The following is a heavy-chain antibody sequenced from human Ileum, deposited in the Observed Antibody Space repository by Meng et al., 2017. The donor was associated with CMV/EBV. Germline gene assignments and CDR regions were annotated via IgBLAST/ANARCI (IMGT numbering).Heavy chain of an antibody. J-gene: IGHJ4*02. D-gene: IGHD1-26*01. V-gene: IGHV3-33*06. Sequence: GESLKISCAASGFTFSSYGMHWVRQAPGKGLEWVAVIWYDGSNKYYADSVKGRFTISRDNSKNTLYLQMNSLRAEDTAVYYCAKGVGATTTSVDYWGQGTLVTVSS. CDR3: AKGVGATTTSVDY. CDR1: GFTFSSYG. CDR2: IWYDGSNK.